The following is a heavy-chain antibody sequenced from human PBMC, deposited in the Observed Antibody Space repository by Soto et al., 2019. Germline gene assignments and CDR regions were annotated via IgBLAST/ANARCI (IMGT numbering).Heavy chain of an antibody. Sequence: PGGWLRLSCAPSAFTFSDAWMSWVRQPPRKGLEWVGRIKSKTDGGTTDYAAPVKGRFTISRDDSKNTLYLQMNSLKTEDTAVYCCTTGGITMILAGRDAFDIWGQGTMVTVSS. CDR2: IKSKTDGGTT. CDR3: TTGGITMILAGRDAFDI. J-gene: IGHJ3*02. CDR1: AFTFSDAW. V-gene: IGHV3-15*01. D-gene: IGHD3-22*01.